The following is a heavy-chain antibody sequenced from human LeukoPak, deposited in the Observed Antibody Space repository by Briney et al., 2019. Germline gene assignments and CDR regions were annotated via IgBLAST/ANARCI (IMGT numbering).Heavy chain of an antibody. CDR3: ARPTTVVPRHPFDY. CDR2: IYYSGST. CDR1: GSSISSSSHY. J-gene: IGHJ4*02. Sequence: NPSETLSLTCTVSGSSISSSSHYWGWIRQPPGKGLEWIGSIYYSGSTYYSPSLKSRVTISVDTSKNQFSLKLSSVTASDTAVYYCARPTTVVPRHPFDYWGQGTLVTVSS. V-gene: IGHV4-39*01. D-gene: IGHD4-17*01.